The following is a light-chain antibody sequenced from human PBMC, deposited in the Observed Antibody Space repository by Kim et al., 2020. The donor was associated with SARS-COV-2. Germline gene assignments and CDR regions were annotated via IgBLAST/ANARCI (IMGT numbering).Light chain of an antibody. CDR3: QSYDNDNHGV. V-gene: IGLV6-57*04. CDR1: SGSIASKY. J-gene: IGLJ3*02. Sequence: NFMLTQPHSVSESPGKTVSISCTRSSGSIASKYVQWYQRRPGSAPTTLIYGDDQRPSGVPDRFSASIDTSSNSASLIISGLKTEDEADYYRQSYDNDNHGVFGGGTQLTVL. CDR2: GDD.